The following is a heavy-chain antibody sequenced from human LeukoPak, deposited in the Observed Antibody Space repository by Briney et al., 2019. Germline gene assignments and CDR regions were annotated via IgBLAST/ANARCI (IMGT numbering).Heavy chain of an antibody. D-gene: IGHD6-13*01. Sequence: VASVKVSCKASGGTFSSYAISWVRQAPGQGLEWMGGIIPIFGTANYAQKFQGRVTITADESTSTAYMELSSLRSEDTAVYYCARGVIAAAALDYFDYWGQGTLVTVSS. J-gene: IGHJ4*02. CDR2: IIPIFGTA. V-gene: IGHV1-69*13. CDR3: ARGVIAAAALDYFDY. CDR1: GGTFSSYA.